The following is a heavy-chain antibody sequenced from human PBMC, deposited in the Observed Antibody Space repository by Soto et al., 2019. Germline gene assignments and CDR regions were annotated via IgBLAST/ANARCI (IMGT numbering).Heavy chain of an antibody. D-gene: IGHD5-18*01. V-gene: IGHV1-58*01. J-gene: IGHJ3*02. CDR1: GFTFTSSA. Sequence: SVKVSCKASGFTFTSSAVQWVRQARGQRLEWIGWIVVGSGNTNYAQKFQERVTITRDMSTSTAYMELSGLRSEDTAVYYCAAEEDTAMVTALDIWGQGTMVTVSS. CDR2: IVVGSGNT. CDR3: AAEEDTAMVTALDI.